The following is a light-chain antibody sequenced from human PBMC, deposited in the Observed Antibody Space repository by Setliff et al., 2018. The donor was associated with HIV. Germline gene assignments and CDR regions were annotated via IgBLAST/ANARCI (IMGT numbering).Light chain of an antibody. CDR1: SSNIGAGYD. CDR3: AAWDDSLSVFV. CDR2: KNN. V-gene: IGLV1-40*01. J-gene: IGLJ1*01. Sequence: QSVLTQPPSVSGAPGQRVTISCTGSSSNIGAGYDVHWYQQLPGTAPKLLIYKNNQRPSGVPDRFSGSKSGTSASLAISGLQSDDEADYYCAAWDDSLSVFVFGTGTKVTVL.